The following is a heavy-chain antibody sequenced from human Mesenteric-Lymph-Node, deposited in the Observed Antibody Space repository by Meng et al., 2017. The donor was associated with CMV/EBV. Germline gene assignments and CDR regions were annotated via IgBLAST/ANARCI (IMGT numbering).Heavy chain of an antibody. CDR2: IRNDGRNE. J-gene: IGHJ6*02. CDR3: ARDSVSYGAGSFDLFV. D-gene: IGHD3-10*01. V-gene: IGHV3-30*02. Sequence: GGSLRLSCAASGFEFSTYSMNWVRQAPGKGLEWVTFIRNDGRNEYYADSVRGRFTISRDNSKNTLYLQMNSLRPEDTAVYYCARDSVSYGAGSFDLFVWGQGTTVTVSS. CDR1: GFEFSTYS.